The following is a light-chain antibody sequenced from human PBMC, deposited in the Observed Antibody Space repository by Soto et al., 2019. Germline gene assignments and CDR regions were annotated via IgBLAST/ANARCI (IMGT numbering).Light chain of an antibody. CDR3: QQFYRYPWT. CDR2: KAS. J-gene: IGKJ1*01. Sequence: DIQMTQSPSTLSASVGDRVTITCRASQSVDNCLAWYQQKPGKAPHLLIYKASSLETGVPSRFSGSGSVTEFTLTISSLQPDDHATYYCQQFYRYPWTFGQGTKVEIK. CDR1: QSVDNC. V-gene: IGKV1-5*03.